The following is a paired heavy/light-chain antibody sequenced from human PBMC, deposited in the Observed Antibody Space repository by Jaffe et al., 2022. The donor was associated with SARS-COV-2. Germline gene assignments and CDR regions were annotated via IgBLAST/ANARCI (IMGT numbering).Light chain of an antibody. CDR2: DAS. CDR1: QSVSSSY. Sequence: EIVLTQSPATLSLSPGERATLSCGASQSVSSSYLAWYQQKPGLAPRLLIYDASSRATGIPDRFSGSGSGTDFTLTISRLEPEDFAVYYCQQYGSSPYTFGQGTKLEIK. CDR3: QQYGSSPYT. V-gene: IGKV3D-20*01. J-gene: IGKJ2*01.
Heavy chain of an antibody. J-gene: IGHJ3*02. CDR2: ISSSGSTI. D-gene: IGHD6-19*01. Sequence: QVQLVESGGGLVKPGGSLRLSCAASGFTFSDYYMSWIRQAPGKGLEWVSYISSSGSTIYYADSVKGRFTISRDNAKNSLYLQMNSLRAEDTAVYYCARDREQWQQPDAFDIWGQGTMVTVSS. V-gene: IGHV3-11*01. CDR3: ARDREQWQQPDAFDI. CDR1: GFTFSDYY.